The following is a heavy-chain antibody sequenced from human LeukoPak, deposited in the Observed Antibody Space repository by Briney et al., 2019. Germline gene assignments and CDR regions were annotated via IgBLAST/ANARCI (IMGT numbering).Heavy chain of an antibody. CDR1: GYTLTELS. CDR2: YDPEDVET. J-gene: IGHJ4*02. Sequence: SVTVSFMFSGYTLTELSMHWVRQARAKGRDWMGGYDPEDVETIYAKKFQGRVIMTEDTSTDTAYMELSSLRSEDTAVYDWATDRGGRLRSNLDYWGQGTLVTVSS. CDR3: ATDRGGRLRSNLDY. V-gene: IGHV1-24*01. D-gene: IGHD5-12*01.